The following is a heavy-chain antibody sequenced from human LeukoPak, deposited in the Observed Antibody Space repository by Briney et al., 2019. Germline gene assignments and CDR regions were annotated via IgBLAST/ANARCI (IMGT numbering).Heavy chain of an antibody. CDR3: ARDGTWYYDFWSGGGPYYMDV. J-gene: IGHJ6*03. D-gene: IGHD3-3*01. V-gene: IGHV4-30-4*08. CDR2: IYYSGST. Sequence: PSQTLSLTCTVSGGSISSGGYYWRWIRQHPGKGLEWIGYIYYSGSTYYNPSLKSRVTISVDTSKNQFSLKLSSVTAADTAVYYCARDGTWYYDFWSGGGPYYMDVWGKGTTVTVSS. CDR1: GGSISSGGYY.